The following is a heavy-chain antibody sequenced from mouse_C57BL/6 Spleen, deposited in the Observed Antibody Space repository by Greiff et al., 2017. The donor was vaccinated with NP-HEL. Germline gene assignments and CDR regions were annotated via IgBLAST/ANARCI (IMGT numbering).Heavy chain of an antibody. CDR1: GFTFSSYG. CDR3: ARHDDGSSAMDY. D-gene: IGHD1-1*01. J-gene: IGHJ4*01. Sequence: EVHLVESGGDLVKPGGSLKLSCAASGFTFSSYGMSWVRQTPDKRLEWVATISSGGSYTYYPDSVKGRFTISRDNAKNTLYLQMSSLKAEDTAVCYCARHDDGSSAMDYWGQGTSVTVAS. V-gene: IGHV5-6*01. CDR2: ISSGGSYT.